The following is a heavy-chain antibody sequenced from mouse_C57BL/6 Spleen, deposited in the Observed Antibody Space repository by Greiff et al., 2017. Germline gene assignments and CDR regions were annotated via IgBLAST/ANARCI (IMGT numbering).Heavy chain of an antibody. CDR3: ARDADGFDY. J-gene: IGHJ2*01. D-gene: IGHD2-3*01. V-gene: IGHV7-1*01. CDR1: GFTFSDFY. Sequence: EVKVVESGGGLVQSGRSLRLSCATSGFTFSDFYMEWVRRAPGKGLEWIAASRNKANDYTTEYSASVKGRFIVSRDTSQSILYLQMNALRAEDTAIYYCARDADGFDYWGQGTTLTVSS. CDR2: SRNKANDYTT.